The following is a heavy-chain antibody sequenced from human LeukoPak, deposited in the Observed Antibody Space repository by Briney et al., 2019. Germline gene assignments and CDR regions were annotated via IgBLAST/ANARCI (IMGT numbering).Heavy chain of an antibody. CDR3: ARGRGKFYGSGSYYNGDYGMDV. V-gene: IGHV4-34*01. Sequence: SETLSLTCAVYGGSFSGYYWSWIRQPPGKGLEWIGEINHSGSTNDNPSLKSRVTISVDTSKNQSSLKLTSVTAAATAVFYCARGRGKFYGSGSYYNGDYGMDVWGKGTTVTVSS. D-gene: IGHD3-10*01. CDR1: GGSFSGYY. J-gene: IGHJ6*04. CDR2: INHSGST.